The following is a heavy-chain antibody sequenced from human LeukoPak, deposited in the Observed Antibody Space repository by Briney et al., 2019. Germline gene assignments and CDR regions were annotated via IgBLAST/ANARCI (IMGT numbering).Heavy chain of an antibody. CDR1: GDSISSGDYY. D-gene: IGHD5-24*01. Sequence: SETLSLTCTVSGDSISSGDYYWSWIRQPAGKGLEWIGSIFYSGNTYDNPSLKSRVTISVDTSKNQFSLKLNSVTAADTAVYYCARHRSKWLQSSFDYWGQGTLVTVSS. J-gene: IGHJ4*02. CDR3: ARHRSKWLQSSFDY. CDR2: IFYSGNT. V-gene: IGHV4-39*01.